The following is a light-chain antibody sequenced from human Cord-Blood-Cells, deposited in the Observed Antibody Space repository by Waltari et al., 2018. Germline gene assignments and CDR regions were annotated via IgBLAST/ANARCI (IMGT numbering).Light chain of an antibody. CDR1: QGISSY. Sequence: AIRITQSPSSLSASTGDRVNITCRASQGISSYLAWYQQKPGEAPKLLIYAASTLQSGVPSRFSGSGSGTDFTLTISCLQSEDFATYYCQQYYSYPFTFGPGTKVDIK. CDR3: QQYYSYPFT. J-gene: IGKJ3*01. V-gene: IGKV1-8*01. CDR2: AAS.